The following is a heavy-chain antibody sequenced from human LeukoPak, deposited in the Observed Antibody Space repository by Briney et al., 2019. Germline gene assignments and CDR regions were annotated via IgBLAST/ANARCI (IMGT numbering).Heavy chain of an antibody. CDR3: ATLHWVNYFDY. J-gene: IGHJ4*02. D-gene: IGHD3-16*01. CDR2: INPNSGGT. Sequence: ASVKVSCKASGYTFTGYYMHWVRQAPGQGLEWMGWINPNSGGTNYVQKFQGRVTMTRDTSISTAYMELSRLRSDDTAVYYCATLHWVNYFDYWGQGTLVTVSS. V-gene: IGHV1-2*02. CDR1: GYTFTGYY.